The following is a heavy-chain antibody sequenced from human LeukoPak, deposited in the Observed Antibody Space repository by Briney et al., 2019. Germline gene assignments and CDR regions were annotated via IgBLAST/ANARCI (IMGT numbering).Heavy chain of an antibody. CDR1: GGTFSSCA. V-gene: IGHV1-69*05. CDR2: IIPIFGTA. D-gene: IGHD1-1*01. CDR3: ARDRTGTTSRRWFDP. J-gene: IGHJ5*02. Sequence: SVKVSCKASGGTFSSCAISWVRQAPGQGLEWMGRIIPIFGTANYAQKFQGRVTITTDESTSTAYMELSSLRSEDTAVYYCARDRTGTTSRRWFDPWGQGTLVTVSS.